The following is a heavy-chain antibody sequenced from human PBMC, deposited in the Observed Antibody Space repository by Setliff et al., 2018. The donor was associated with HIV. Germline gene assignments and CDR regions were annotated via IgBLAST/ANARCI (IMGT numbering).Heavy chain of an antibody. CDR1: SGSVNNYW. CDR3: ARDPPGYGDSNDY. D-gene: IGHD4-17*01. J-gene: IGHJ4*02. V-gene: IGHV4-59*02. CDR2: IYYSGST. Sequence: SETLSLTCNVSSGSVNNYWWTWIRQPPGKGLEWIGYIYYSGSTYYNPSLKSRVTISVDMSKNQFSLMLSSVTAADTAVYYCARDPPGYGDSNDYWGQGTLVTVSS.